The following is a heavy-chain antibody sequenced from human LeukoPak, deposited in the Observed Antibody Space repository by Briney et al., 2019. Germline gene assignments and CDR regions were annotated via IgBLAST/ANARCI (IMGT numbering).Heavy chain of an antibody. Sequence: GGSLRLSCAASGFTFSNYAMHWVCQAPGKGLEWVAVIWYDGSNIYYAESVKGRFTISRENSKNTLYLQMSSLRAEDTAVYYCARALGAAAGYFEYWGQGTLVTVSS. CDR3: ARALGAAAGYFEY. D-gene: IGHD6-13*01. CDR1: GFTFSNYA. CDR2: IWYDGSNI. V-gene: IGHV3-33*01. J-gene: IGHJ4*02.